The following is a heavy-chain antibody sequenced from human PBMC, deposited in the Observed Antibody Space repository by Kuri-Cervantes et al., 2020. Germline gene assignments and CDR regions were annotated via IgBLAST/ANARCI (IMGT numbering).Heavy chain of an antibody. D-gene: IGHD2-15*01. CDR2: INPNSGGT. Sequence: ASVKVSCKASGYTFTGYYMHWVRQAPGQGLEWMGWINPNSGGTNYAQKVQGRVTMTRDTSISTAYMELSRLRSDDTAVYYCARERYCSGGSCYYFDYWGQGTLVTVSS. V-gene: IGHV1-2*02. CDR1: GYTFTGYY. CDR3: ARERYCSGGSCYYFDY. J-gene: IGHJ4*02.